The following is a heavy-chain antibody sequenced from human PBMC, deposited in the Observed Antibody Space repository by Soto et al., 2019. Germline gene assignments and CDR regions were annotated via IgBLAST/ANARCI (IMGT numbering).Heavy chain of an antibody. D-gene: IGHD2-2*01. V-gene: IGHV3-23*01. Sequence: EVQLLESGGGLVQPGGSLRLSCAASGFTFSSYAMSWVRQAPGKGLEWVSAISGSGGSTYYADSVKGRFTISRDNSKNTLYLQMSSLRAGDTAVYYCAKGGYCSSTSCLHDYWGQGTLVTVSS. J-gene: IGHJ4*02. CDR2: ISGSGGST. CDR1: GFTFSSYA. CDR3: AKGGYCSSTSCLHDY.